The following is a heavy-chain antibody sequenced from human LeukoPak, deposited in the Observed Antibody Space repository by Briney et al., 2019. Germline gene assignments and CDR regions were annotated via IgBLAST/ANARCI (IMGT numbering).Heavy chain of an antibody. CDR3: ARGRYSSIVPDY. Sequence: ASVTVSCTASGYTFTSYYMHWVRQAPGQGLEWMGIINPSGGSTSYAQKFQGRVTMTRDMSTSTVYMELSSLRSEDTAVYYCARGRYSSIVPDYWGQGTLVTVSS. D-gene: IGHD6-13*01. V-gene: IGHV1-46*01. J-gene: IGHJ4*02. CDR2: INPSGGST. CDR1: GYTFTSYY.